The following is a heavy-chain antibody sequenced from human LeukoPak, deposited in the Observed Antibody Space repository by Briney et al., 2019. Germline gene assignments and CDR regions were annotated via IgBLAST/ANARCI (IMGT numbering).Heavy chain of an antibody. CDR3: AMVTLTGWTFDP. CDR1: GGSFSGYY. Sequence: PSETLSLTCAVYGGSFSGYYWSWIRQPPGKGVEWIGEINFRGSTNYNPSLKSRVTISVDTSKNQFSLKLSSVTAADTAVYYCAMVTLTGWTFDPWGQGTLVTVSS. V-gene: IGHV4-34*01. J-gene: IGHJ5*02. D-gene: IGHD4-23*01. CDR2: INFRGST.